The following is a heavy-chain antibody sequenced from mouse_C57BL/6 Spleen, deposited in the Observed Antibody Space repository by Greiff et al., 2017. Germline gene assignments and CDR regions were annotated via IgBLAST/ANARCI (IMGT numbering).Heavy chain of an antibody. J-gene: IGHJ1*03. V-gene: IGHV5-17*01. Sequence: EVQLVESGGGLVKPGGSLKLSCAASGFTFSDYGMHWVRQAPEKGLEWVAYISSGSSTTDYADKVKGRFTITRDNAKNTLFLQMTSLRSEDTAMYYCARRDWGGGDWYFDVWGTGTTVTVSS. CDR1: GFTFSDYG. CDR3: ARRDWGGGDWYFDV. D-gene: IGHD4-1*01. CDR2: ISSGSSTT.